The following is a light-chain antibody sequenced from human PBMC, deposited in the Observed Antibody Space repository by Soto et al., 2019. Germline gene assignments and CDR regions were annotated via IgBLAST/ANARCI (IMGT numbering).Light chain of an antibody. CDR3: QKYDAGPAT. J-gene: IGKJ1*01. CDR2: AAS. V-gene: IGKV1-27*01. Sequence: DIQMTQSTSSLSASVGDRVTITCRASQGISNHLAWYQQKPGNAPNLLIYAASTLQSGFRSGFSGSGSGTDFTLKISSLEHEDVATYYCQKYDAGPATFGQGTKVEFK. CDR1: QGISNH.